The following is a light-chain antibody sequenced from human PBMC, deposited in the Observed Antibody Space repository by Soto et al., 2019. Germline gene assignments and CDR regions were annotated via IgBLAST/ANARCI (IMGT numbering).Light chain of an antibody. CDR3: SSYTSSSPYV. V-gene: IGLV2-14*01. CDR2: DVS. Sequence: QSVLTQPASVSGSPGQSITISCTGTSSDVGGYNYVSWYQQHPGKAPKLMIYDVSNRPSGVSNRFSGSKSGNTASPTISGLQAEXEADYYCSSYTSSSPYVFGTGTKVTVL. J-gene: IGLJ1*01. CDR1: SSDVGGYNY.